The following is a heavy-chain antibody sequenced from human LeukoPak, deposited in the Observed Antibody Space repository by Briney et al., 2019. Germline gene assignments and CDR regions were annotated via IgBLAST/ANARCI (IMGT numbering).Heavy chain of an antibody. CDR2: IYSGGST. D-gene: IGHD2-2*01. CDR3: ARGAEVPAASWFDP. V-gene: IGHV3-53*01. Sequence: KPGGSLRLSCAASGFTVSSNYMSWVRQAPGKGLEWVSVIYSGGSTYYADSVKGRFTISRDNSKNTLYLQMNSLRAEDTAVYYCARGAEVPAASWFDPWGQGTLVTVSS. CDR1: GFTVSSNY. J-gene: IGHJ5*02.